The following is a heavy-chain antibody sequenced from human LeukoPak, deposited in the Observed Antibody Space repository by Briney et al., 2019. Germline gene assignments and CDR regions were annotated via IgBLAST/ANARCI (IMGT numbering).Heavy chain of an antibody. CDR3: ARSLVTYYYDSSGHTEDY. CDR2: INPNSGGT. J-gene: IGHJ4*02. CDR1: GYTFTDYY. Sequence: ASVKVSCKASGYTFTDYYMEWVRQAPGQGLEWMGWINPNSGGTNYAQKFQGGVTMTRDTSISIAYMELSRLRSDDTAVYYCARSLVTYYYDSSGHTEDYWGQGTLVTVSS. V-gene: IGHV1-2*02. D-gene: IGHD3-22*01.